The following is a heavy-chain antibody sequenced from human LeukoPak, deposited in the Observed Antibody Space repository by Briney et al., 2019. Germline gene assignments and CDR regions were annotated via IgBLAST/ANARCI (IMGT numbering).Heavy chain of an antibody. Sequence: PGGSLRLSCAASGFTFSSSAMSWVRQAPGKGLEWVSSISWTSDYIYYADSVKGRFTISRDNAKNSLYLQMNSLRAEDTAVYYCARVVVISSYGLDVWGQGTTVTVSS. J-gene: IGHJ6*02. CDR3: ARVVVISSYGLDV. CDR1: GFTFSSSA. V-gene: IGHV3-21*01. D-gene: IGHD3-16*02. CDR2: ISWTSDYI.